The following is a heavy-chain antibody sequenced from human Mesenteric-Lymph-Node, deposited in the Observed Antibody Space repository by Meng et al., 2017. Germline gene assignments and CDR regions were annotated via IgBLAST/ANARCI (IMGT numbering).Heavy chain of an antibody. Sequence: QVRVQESAPGLGTPPQTLSPPCIVSGCSISSGDYYWSWIRQPPVKGLEWIGYIYYSGSTYDNPSLKSRVTISVDTSKNQFSLKLSSVTAADTAVYYCARDRTTGRYFDYWGQGTLVTVSS. CDR1: GCSISSGDYY. CDR3: ARDRTTGRYFDY. D-gene: IGHD4-11*01. V-gene: IGHV4-30-4*01. CDR2: IYYSGST. J-gene: IGHJ4*02.